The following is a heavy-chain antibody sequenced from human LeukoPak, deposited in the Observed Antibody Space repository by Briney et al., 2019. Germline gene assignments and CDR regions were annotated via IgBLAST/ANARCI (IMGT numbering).Heavy chain of an antibody. CDR3: ARGLWPFLTTVGYFDY. V-gene: IGHV4-39*07. CDR1: GGSIGSSSYY. J-gene: IGHJ4*02. Sequence: SETLSLTCTVSGGSIGSSSYYWGWIRQPPGKGLEWIGSIYYSGSTYYNPSLKSRVTISVDTSKNQFSLKLSSVTAADTAVYYCARGLWPFLTTVGYFDYWGQGTLVTVSS. CDR2: IYYSGST. D-gene: IGHD4-23*01.